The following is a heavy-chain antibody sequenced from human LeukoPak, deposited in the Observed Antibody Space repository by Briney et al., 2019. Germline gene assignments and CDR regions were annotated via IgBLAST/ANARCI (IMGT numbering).Heavy chain of an antibody. D-gene: IGHD4-23*01. V-gene: IGHV4-59*08. CDR3: ARAYGGNSQYFQH. Sequence: SETLSLTCTVSSGSISSYYWSWIRQPPGKGLEWIGYIYYIGSTNYNPSLKSRVTISVDTSKNQFSLKLSSVTAADTAVYYCARAYGGNSQYFQHWGQGTLVTVSS. CDR1: SGSISSYY. J-gene: IGHJ1*01. CDR2: IYYIGST.